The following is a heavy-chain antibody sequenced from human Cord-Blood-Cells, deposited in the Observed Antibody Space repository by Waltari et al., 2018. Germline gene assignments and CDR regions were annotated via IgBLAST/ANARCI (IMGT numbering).Heavy chain of an antibody. CDR1: GFTVSSNY. Sequence: EVQLVESGGGLIQPGGSLRLSCAASGFTVSSNYMSWVRTAPGKGLEWVSVIYSVGSTYYADSVKGRFTISRDNSKNTLYLQMNSLRAEDTAVYYCARTYCSGGSCPYYFDYWGQGTLVTVSS. D-gene: IGHD2-15*01. V-gene: IGHV3-53*01. CDR2: IYSVGST. CDR3: ARTYCSGGSCPYYFDY. J-gene: IGHJ4*02.